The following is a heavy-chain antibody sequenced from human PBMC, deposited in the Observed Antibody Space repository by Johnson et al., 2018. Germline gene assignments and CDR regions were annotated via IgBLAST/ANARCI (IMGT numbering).Heavy chain of an antibody. CDR3: SRQLDD. Sequence: VQLVQSGGGLVQPGGSLRLSCAASGFTFSRYWMSWVRQAPGKGLEGVANIKQDGSEKYYVDAGKGRFTISRDNAKNSLFLQLNSLRPEDTAMYYCSRQLDDWGQGTLVIVTS. J-gene: IGHJ4*02. CDR1: GFTFSRYW. CDR2: IKQDGSEK. V-gene: IGHV3-7*01.